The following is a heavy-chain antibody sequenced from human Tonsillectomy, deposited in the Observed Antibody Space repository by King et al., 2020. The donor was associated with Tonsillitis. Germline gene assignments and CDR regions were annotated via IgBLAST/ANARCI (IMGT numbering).Heavy chain of an antibody. CDR1: GGSVSSGSYY. J-gene: IGHJ1*01. V-gene: IGHV4-61*01. Sequence: QLQESGPGLVKPSETLSLTCTVSGGSVSSGSYYWSWIRQPPGKGLEWIGYIYYSGSTNYNPSLKSRVTISVDTSKNQFSLKLSSVTAADTAVYYCARANYYYGSGRYYNRYFQHCGQGTLVTVSS. D-gene: IGHD3-10*01. CDR2: IYYSGST. CDR3: ARANYYYGSGRYYNRYFQH.